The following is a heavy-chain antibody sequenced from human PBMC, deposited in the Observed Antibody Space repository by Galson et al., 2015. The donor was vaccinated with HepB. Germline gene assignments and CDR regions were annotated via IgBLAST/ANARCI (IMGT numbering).Heavy chain of an antibody. CDR3: ARNHLYDSSGYYYFDY. CDR2: IYTSGST. J-gene: IGHJ4*02. CDR1: GGSISSGSYY. Sequence: TLSLTCTVSGGSISSGSYYWSWIRQPAGKGLEWIGRIYTSGSTNYNPSLKSRVTISVDTSKNQFSLKLSSVTAADTAVYYCARNHLYDSSGYYYFDYWGQGTLVTVSS. V-gene: IGHV4-61*02. D-gene: IGHD3-22*01.